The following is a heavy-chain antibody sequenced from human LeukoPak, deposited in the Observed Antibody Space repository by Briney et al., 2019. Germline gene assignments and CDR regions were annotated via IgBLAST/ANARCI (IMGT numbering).Heavy chain of an antibody. D-gene: IGHD4-23*01. CDR2: INHSGST. CDR1: GGSFSGYY. J-gene: IGHJ6*03. Sequence: SETLSLTCAVYGGSFSGYYWSWIRQPPGKGLEWIGEINHSGSTNYNPSLKSRVTISVDTSKNQFSLKLSSVTAADTAVYYCARGDGGNWHYCYMDVWGKGTTVTVSS. CDR3: ARGDGGNWHYCYMDV. V-gene: IGHV4-34*01.